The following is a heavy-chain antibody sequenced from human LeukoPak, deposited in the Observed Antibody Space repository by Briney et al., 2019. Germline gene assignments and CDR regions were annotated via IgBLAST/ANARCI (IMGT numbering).Heavy chain of an antibody. J-gene: IGHJ4*02. CDR3: AKDGSGVVVMPWGDY. D-gene: IGHD3-22*01. CDR1: GVTFSSYA. CDR2: ISGSGGST. V-gene: IGHV3-23*01. Sequence: PGGSLRLSCAASGVTFSSYAMSWVRQAPGKGLEWVADISGSGGSTYYAYSVRGRFTISRDNAKNTLYLQMNSLRAEDTAVYYCAKDGSGVVVMPWGDYWGQGTLVTVSS.